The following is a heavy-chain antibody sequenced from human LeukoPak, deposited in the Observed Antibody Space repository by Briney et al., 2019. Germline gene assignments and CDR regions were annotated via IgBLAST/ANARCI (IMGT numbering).Heavy chain of an antibody. CDR3: ARVRGESPRWFDP. CDR1: GFTVSSNY. CDR2: IYSGGST. J-gene: IGHJ5*02. D-gene: IGHD3-10*01. V-gene: IGHV3-53*01. Sequence: PGGSLRLSCAASGFTVSSNYMSWVRQAPGKGLEWVSVIYSGGSTYYADSVKGRFTISRGNAKNTLYLQMNSLRAEDTAVYYCARVRGESPRWFDPWGQGTLVTVSS.